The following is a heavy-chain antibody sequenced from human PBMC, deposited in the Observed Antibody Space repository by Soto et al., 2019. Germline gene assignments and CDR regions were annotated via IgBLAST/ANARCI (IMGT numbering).Heavy chain of an antibody. Sequence: QITLKESGPTLVKPTQTLTLTCTFSGLSLRTTGVGVGWVRQPPGKALEWLALLYWDDDKRYSPSPQSRLTIPKDTSEKQVVLTMTNMDTVDTATYYCVQSRCGGDCLQIYSSHSYYGFDVWGQGTTVTVSS. CDR3: VQSRCGGDCLQIYSSHSYYGFDV. V-gene: IGHV2-5*02. CDR1: GLSLRTTGVG. J-gene: IGHJ6*02. CDR2: LYWDDDK. D-gene: IGHD2-21*02.